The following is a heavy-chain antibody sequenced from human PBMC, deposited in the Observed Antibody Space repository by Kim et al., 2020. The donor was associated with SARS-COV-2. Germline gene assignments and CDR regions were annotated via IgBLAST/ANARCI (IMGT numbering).Heavy chain of an antibody. D-gene: IGHD6-13*01. CDR1: GFTFSSHW. V-gene: IGHV3-7*01. CDR2: IKQDGSEK. Sequence: GGSLRLSCAASGFTFSSHWMSWVRQAPGKGLEWVANIKQDGSEKNYVDSVKGRFTITRDNAKNSLYLHMNSLRAEDTAVYYCARDFTSSGSGLFDYWGQGTLVTVSS. CDR3: ARDFTSSGSGLFDY. J-gene: IGHJ4*02.